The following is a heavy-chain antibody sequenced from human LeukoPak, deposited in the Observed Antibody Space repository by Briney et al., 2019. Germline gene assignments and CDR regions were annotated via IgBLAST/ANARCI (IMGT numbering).Heavy chain of an antibody. CDR1: GFTFSSYA. Sequence: AGTLSLSCAASGFTFSSYAMSWVRQAPGKGLEWVSASSGSGGSTYYADPVKGRFTISRDNSTNTLSLQMNSLRAEDTAVYYCAKDFEAAAGTTDWGQGTLVTVSS. D-gene: IGHD6-13*01. J-gene: IGHJ4*02. CDR2: SSGSGGST. CDR3: AKDFEAAAGTTD. V-gene: IGHV3-23*01.